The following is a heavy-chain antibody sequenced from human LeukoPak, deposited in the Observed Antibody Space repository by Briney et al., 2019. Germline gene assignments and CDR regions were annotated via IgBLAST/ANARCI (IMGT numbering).Heavy chain of an antibody. CDR3: ARHDIVLMVYAQTSFDY. V-gene: IGHV4-39*01. CDR1: GGSISSSSYH. Sequence: SETLSLTCSVSGGSISSSSYHWGWIPQPPGKGLEWIGSMYYSGSTYYNTSLKSRVTISVDTSKNQFSLKLSSVTAADTAIYYCARHDIVLMVYAQTSFDYWGQGTLVTVSS. J-gene: IGHJ4*02. D-gene: IGHD2-8*01. CDR2: MYYSGST.